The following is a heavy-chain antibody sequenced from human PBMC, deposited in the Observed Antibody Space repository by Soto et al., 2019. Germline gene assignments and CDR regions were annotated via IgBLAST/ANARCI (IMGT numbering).Heavy chain of an antibody. J-gene: IGHJ4*02. Sequence: QVQLQESGPGLVRPSETLSLTCTVSGGSISSYYWSWIRQPPGKGLEWIGYIYYSGSDNYNPSPKSRDTISVDTSKNQFPLKLSSATAADTAVYYCARNYGGNVDYWGQGTLVTVSS. D-gene: IGHD4-17*01. CDR3: ARNYGGNVDY. CDR2: IYYSGSD. V-gene: IGHV4-59*08. CDR1: GGSISSYY.